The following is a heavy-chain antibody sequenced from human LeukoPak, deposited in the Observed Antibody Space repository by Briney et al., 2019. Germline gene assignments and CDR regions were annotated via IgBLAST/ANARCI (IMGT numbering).Heavy chain of an antibody. CDR2: IYYSGST. D-gene: IGHD3-22*01. CDR1: GGSISSSSYY. J-gene: IGHJ4*02. V-gene: IGHV4-30-4*08. CDR3: ARETPYDSSGYPDY. Sequence: NPSETLSLTCTVSGGSISSSSYYWGWIRQPPGKGLEWIGYIYYSGSTYYNPSLKSRVTISVDTSKNQFSLKLSSVTAADTAVYYCARETPYDSSGYPDYWGQGTLVTVSS.